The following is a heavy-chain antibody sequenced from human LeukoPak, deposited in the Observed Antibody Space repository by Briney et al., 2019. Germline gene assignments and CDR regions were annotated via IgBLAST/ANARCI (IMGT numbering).Heavy chain of an antibody. CDR2: INPRTGGT. J-gene: IGHJ4*02. CDR3: ARVKEETTGVSPDYFDN. V-gene: IGHV1-2*02. CDR1: GYTFTDHF. D-gene: IGHD4-11*01. Sequence: ASVKVSCEASGYTFTDHFIHWVRQAPGQGLEWVGWINPRTGGTDFAQKFQGRVTMTGDTSFTTIYMELSSLRSDDTAVYYCARVKEETTGVSPDYFDNWGQGTLVTVSS.